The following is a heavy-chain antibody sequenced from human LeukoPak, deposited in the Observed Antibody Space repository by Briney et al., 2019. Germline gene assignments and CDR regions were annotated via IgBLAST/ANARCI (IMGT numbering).Heavy chain of an antibody. J-gene: IGHJ4*02. CDR1: GFTFSDYE. D-gene: IGHD3-10*02. CDR3: ARGALHVSDY. Sequence: GGSLRLSCAASGFTFSDYEINWVRQAPGKGLERVSCISTSGSTTYYADSVKGRFTISRDNAKNSLFLQMNTLTVEDTAVYYCARGALHVSDYWGQGTPVTVSS. CDR2: ISTSGSTT. V-gene: IGHV3-48*03.